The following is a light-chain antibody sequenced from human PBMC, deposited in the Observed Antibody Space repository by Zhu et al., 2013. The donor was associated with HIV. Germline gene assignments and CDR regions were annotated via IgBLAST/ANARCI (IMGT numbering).Light chain of an antibody. J-gene: IGKJ2*01. Sequence: DIQMTQSPSSLSASVGDRVTITCRASQIISTYLNWYQQKPGKAPKLLVYASSSLEGGVPSRFSGSGSVTEFSLTISSLQPEDFATYYCQQSYSIPHTFGQGTKLEIK. CDR2: ASS. CDR3: QQSYSIPHT. V-gene: IGKV1-39*01. CDR1: QIISTY.